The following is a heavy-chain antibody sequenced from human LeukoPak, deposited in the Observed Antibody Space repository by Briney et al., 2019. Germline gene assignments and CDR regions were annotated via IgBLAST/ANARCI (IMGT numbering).Heavy chain of an antibody. Sequence: GGSLRLSCAAPGFTFSGHWISWVRQAPGKGLEWVANINQGGSDKYYVDSVKGRFTISRDNANNLLYLQMNSLRGEDTAVYYCTRDRSRAEDDWGQGTLVTVSS. V-gene: IGHV3-7*01. D-gene: IGHD1-14*01. CDR1: GFTFSGHW. J-gene: IGHJ4*02. CDR3: TRDRSRAEDD. CDR2: INQGGSDK.